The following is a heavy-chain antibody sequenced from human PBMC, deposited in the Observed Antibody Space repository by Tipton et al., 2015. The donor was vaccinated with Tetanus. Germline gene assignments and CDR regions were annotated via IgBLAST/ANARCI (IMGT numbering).Heavy chain of an antibody. Sequence: SLRLSCAASGFTFKSYTMNWVRQAPGNGLEWVAAISGSRLTPYYADSVKGRFTISRDNSKNTLSLQLNSLRADDTAIYYGAKEALGVLNLWGKGTTVIVSS. D-gene: IGHD1-14*01. CDR3: AKEALGVLNL. CDR1: GFTFKSYT. J-gene: IGHJ6*04. V-gene: IGHV3-23*01. CDR2: ISGSRLTP.